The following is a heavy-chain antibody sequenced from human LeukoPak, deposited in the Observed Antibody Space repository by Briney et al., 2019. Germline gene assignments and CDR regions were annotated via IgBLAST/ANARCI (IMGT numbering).Heavy chain of an antibody. CDR3: ARDLLHRGYAFDI. CDR1: GGSIGTGTYY. Sequence: PSETLSLTCTVSGGSIGTGTYYWGWIRQPAGEELEWIGRIYSSGSTNYNPSLKSRVTMSVDTSRNQFSLNLTSVTAADTAIYYCARDLLHRGYAFDIWGQGTMVTVSS. CDR2: IYSSGST. D-gene: IGHD5-12*01. J-gene: IGHJ3*02. V-gene: IGHV4-61*02.